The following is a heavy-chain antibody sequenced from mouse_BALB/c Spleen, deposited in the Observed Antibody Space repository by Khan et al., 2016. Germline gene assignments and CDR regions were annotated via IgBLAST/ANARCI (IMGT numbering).Heavy chain of an antibody. CDR1: GYTFNNYW. CDR3: ARAWYSMDY. V-gene: IGHV1-9*01. CDR2: ILPGSGNS. J-gene: IGHJ4*01. Sequence: QVQLKQSGAELMKPGASVKISCKATGYTFNNYWIEWVKQRPGHGLEWIGDILPGSGNSNYNENLKGKATFTADTSSNTDYLQLSSLTSEDSAVYYCARAWYSMDYWGQGTSVTVSS.